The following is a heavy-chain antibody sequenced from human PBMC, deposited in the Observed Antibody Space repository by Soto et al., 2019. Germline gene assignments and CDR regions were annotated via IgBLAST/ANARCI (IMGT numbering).Heavy chain of an antibody. V-gene: IGHV1-2*02. CDR3: ARDFPHIAAVIYGIPDL. Sequence: QVQLVQSGAEVKKPGASVKVSCKASGYVFIGHQIHWVRQSPGQGLEWMGWINPNSDDTKVAQKFQGRVTMTRDTSISTAYMELSRLTSDDTAVYYCARDFPHIAAVIYGIPDLWGQGTLVTVSS. J-gene: IGHJ5*02. D-gene: IGHD6-25*01. CDR1: GYVFIGHQ. CDR2: INPNSDDT.